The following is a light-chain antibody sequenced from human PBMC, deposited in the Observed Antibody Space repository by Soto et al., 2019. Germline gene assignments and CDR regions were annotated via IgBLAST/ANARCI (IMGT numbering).Light chain of an antibody. Sequence: QSALTQPASVSGSPGQSITISCTGTSSDVGGYNYVSWYQQHPGKAPKLMIYEVSNRPSGVSNRFSGSKSGNTASLTISGLQAEDEADYYCRSYTSSSTLVFVGGTQLTVL. V-gene: IGLV2-14*01. CDR3: RSYTSSSTLV. J-gene: IGLJ2*01. CDR2: EVS. CDR1: SSDVGGYNY.